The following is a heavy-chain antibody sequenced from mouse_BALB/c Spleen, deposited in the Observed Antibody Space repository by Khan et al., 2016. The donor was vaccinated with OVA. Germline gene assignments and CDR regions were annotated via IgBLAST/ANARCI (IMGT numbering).Heavy chain of an antibody. CDR1: GFSFTTYT. D-gene: IGHD2-1*01. CDR3: TRDGNYAHWYFDV. V-gene: IGHV5-6-4*01. CDR2: INSGSTYT. J-gene: IGHJ1*01. Sequence: EVELVESGGGLVRPGGSLKLSCAASGFSFTTYTMSWVRQTPEKRLEWVATINSGSTYTYYPDSVTVRFTISRDNAKNTLYLQMSSLKSEDTAMYYCTRDGNYAHWYFDVWCAGTIVTVSS.